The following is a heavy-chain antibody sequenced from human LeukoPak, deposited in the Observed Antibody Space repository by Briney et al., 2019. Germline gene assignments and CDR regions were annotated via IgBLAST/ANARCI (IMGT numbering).Heavy chain of an antibody. J-gene: IGHJ4*02. D-gene: IGHD5-12*01. CDR1: GGSISSYY. CDR3: ARQGWLRYFDY. CDR2: IYYSGST. Sequence: SETLSLTCTVSGGSISSYYWSWIRQPPGKGLEWIGYIYYSGSTNYNPSLKSRVTISVDTSKNQFSLKLSSVTAADTAVYYCARQGWLRYFDYWGQGTLVTVSS. V-gene: IGHV4-59*01.